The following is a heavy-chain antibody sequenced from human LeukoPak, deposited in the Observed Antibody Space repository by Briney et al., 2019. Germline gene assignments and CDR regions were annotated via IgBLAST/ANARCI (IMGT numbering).Heavy chain of an antibody. V-gene: IGHV4-38-2*02. CDR2: IYHSGST. CDR3: ARDGCPTIFGVVTWFDP. D-gene: IGHD3-3*01. Sequence: SETLSLTCTVSGYSISSGYYWGWIRQPPGKGLEWIGRIYHSGSTYYNPSLKSRVTISVDTSKNQVSLKLNSVTAADTPVYYCARDGCPTIFGVVTWFDPWGQGTLVTVSS. J-gene: IGHJ5*02. CDR1: GYSISSGYY.